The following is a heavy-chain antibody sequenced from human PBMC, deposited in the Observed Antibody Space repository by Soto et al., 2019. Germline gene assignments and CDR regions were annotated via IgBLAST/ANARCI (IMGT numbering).Heavy chain of an antibody. J-gene: IGHJ4*02. Sequence: QVKLVQSGAEVKKPGASVEVSCKASGYSFTTYSITWVRQAPGQGLEWMGGISTYSGKTYYAQNFQGRVTMTTDTSTSTAYIDLRSLTSDDTAVYYCARRYGDPSSSTGFDYWGQGTLVSVPS. CDR2: ISTYSGKT. D-gene: IGHD4-17*01. V-gene: IGHV1-18*01. CDR3: ARRYGDPSSSTGFDY. CDR1: GYSFTTYS.